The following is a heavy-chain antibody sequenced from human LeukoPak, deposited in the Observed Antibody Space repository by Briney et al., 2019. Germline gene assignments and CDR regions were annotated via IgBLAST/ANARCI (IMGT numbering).Heavy chain of an antibody. J-gene: IGHJ5*02. V-gene: IGHV3-30*04. Sequence: GGSLRLSCAASGFTFSSYAMHWVRQAPGKGLEWVAVISYDGSNKYYADSVKGRFTISRDNSKNTLYLQMNSLRAEDTAVYYCARDKFPWELGDWFDPWGQGTLVTVSS. CDR3: ARDKFPWELGDWFDP. CDR2: ISYDGSNK. D-gene: IGHD1-26*01. CDR1: GFTFSSYA.